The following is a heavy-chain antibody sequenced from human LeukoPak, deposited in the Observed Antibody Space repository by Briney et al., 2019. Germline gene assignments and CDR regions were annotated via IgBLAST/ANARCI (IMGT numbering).Heavy chain of an antibody. CDR2: IIPIFGTA. CDR3: ARESWVWGSYHTLRAFDI. CDR1: GGTFSSYA. J-gene: IGHJ3*02. V-gene: IGHV1-69*13. D-gene: IGHD3-16*02. Sequence: ASVKVSCKASGGTFSSYAISWVRQAPGQGLEWMGGIIPIFGTANYAQKFQGRVTITADESTSTAYMELSSLRSEDTAVYYCARESWVWGSYHTLRAFDIWGQGTMVTVSS.